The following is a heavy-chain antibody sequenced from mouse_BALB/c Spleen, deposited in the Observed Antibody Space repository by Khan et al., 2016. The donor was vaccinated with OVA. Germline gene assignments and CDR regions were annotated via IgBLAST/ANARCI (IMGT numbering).Heavy chain of an antibody. V-gene: IGHV1-4*01. Sequence: VQLQQSGAELARPGASVKMSCKASGYTFTSYTIHWIKKRPGQGLEWIGYINPSNDYTNYNQKFKDKATLTTDKSSTTAYLRLSSLPSDDSAVYNCVRDGAYHRNDGWFAYWGQGTLVTV. J-gene: IGHJ3*01. CDR1: GYTFTSYT. D-gene: IGHD2-14*01. CDR3: VRDGAYHRNDGWFAY. CDR2: INPSNDYT.